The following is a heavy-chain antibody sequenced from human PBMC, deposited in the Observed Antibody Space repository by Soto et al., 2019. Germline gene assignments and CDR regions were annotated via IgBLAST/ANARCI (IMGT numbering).Heavy chain of an antibody. D-gene: IGHD6-13*01. CDR3: VRFGGAAAGPGDY. Sequence: PGGSLRLSCVASEFTFSSFEMNWVRQAPGKGLEWVSHISESGTTIYYTDSVKGRFTISRDNAKKPLYLQMNSLRVEDTGVYYCVRFGGAAAGPGDYWGQGTLVTVSS. J-gene: IGHJ4*02. CDR1: EFTFSSFE. CDR2: ISESGTTI. V-gene: IGHV3-48*03.